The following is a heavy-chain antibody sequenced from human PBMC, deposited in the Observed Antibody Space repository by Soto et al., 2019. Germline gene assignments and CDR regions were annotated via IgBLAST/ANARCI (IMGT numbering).Heavy chain of an antibody. CDR3: AKARGYGSGRNNHYYGMDV. Sequence: SVKVSCKDSGGTLSSYAITWVRLAPGQGLEWMGGLIPIFNIPGYAQKFQGRVSITADKATTTAYMELSNLRPDATAISYCAKARGYGSGRNNHYYGMDVWGQGTTVTVSS. D-gene: IGHD3-10*01. CDR1: GGTLSSYA. CDR2: LIPIFNIP. V-gene: IGHV1-69*10. J-gene: IGHJ6*02.